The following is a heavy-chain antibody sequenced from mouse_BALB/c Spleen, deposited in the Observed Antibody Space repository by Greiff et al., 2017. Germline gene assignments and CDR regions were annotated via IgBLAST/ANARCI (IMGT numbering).Heavy chain of an antibody. CDR3: ADAGNYFAY. V-gene: IGHV1S29*02. CDR1: GYTFTDYN. J-gene: IGHJ3*01. CDR2: IYPYNGGT. Sequence: EVQLQQFGAELVKPGASVKISCKASGYTFTDYNMHWVKQSHGKSLEWIGYIYPYNGGTGYNQKFKSKATLTVDNSSSTAYMELRSLTSEDSAVYYCADAGNYFAYWGQGTLVTVSA. D-gene: IGHD2-1*01.